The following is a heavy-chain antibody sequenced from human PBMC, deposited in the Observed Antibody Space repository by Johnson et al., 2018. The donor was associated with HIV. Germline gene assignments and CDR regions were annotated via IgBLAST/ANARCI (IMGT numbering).Heavy chain of an antibody. CDR1: GFTFSSYA. V-gene: IGHV3-30-3*01. J-gene: IGHJ3*02. D-gene: IGHD1-26*01. CDR2: ISYDGSNK. Sequence: QVQLVESGGGVVQPGRSLRLSCAASGFTFSSYAMHWVRQAPGKGLESVAVISYDGSNKYDADSVKGRFTISRDNSKNTLYLQMNSLRAEDTAVYYCARGREGGNYQGGAFDIWGQVTMVTVSS. CDR3: ARGREGGNYQGGAFDI.